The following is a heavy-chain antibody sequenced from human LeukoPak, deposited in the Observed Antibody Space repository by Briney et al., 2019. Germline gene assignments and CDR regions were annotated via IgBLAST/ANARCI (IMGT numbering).Heavy chain of an antibody. Sequence: KPGGSLRLSCAASGFTFSSYSMNWVRQAPGKGLEWIGSVYYNGRTFYNPSLKSRLTISLDTSKNDFSLKLSSLTAADTAMYYCARDEGYSDGYSGTDYWGQGTLVTVSS. CDR2: VYYNGRT. V-gene: IGHV4-39*07. CDR3: ARDEGYSDGYSGTDY. J-gene: IGHJ4*02. D-gene: IGHD5-18*01. CDR1: GFTFSSYS.